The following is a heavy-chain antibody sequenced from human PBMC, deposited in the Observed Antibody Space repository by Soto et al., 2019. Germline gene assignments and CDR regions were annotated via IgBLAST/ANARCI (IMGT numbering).Heavy chain of an antibody. V-gene: IGHV4-39*01. D-gene: IGHD3-22*01. CDR1: GGSISSSRYY. Sequence: QLQLQESGPGLVKPSETLSLTCTVSGGSISSSRYYWGWIRQPPGKGLAWIGSIYYSGSTYYNPYLKSRVTISVDTSKNQFALKLSSVTAADTAVYYCARPTYYYDSSGYYPTAFDIWGQGTMVTVSS. CDR2: IYYSGST. J-gene: IGHJ3*02. CDR3: ARPTYYYDSSGYYPTAFDI.